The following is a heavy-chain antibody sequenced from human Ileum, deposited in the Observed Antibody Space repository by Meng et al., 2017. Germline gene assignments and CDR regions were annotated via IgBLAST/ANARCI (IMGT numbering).Heavy chain of an antibody. J-gene: IGHJ4*02. CDR2: IYHSGST. CDR1: GGSISSSNW. CDR3: ARYILRWGYYFDY. V-gene: IGHV4-4*02. Sequence: VPLQGSGPGLGKPSGTLSLTCAVSGGSISSSNWWSWVRQPPGKGLEWIGEIYHSGSTNYNPSLKSRVTISVDKSKNQFSLKLSSVTAADTAVYYCARYILRWGYYFDYWGQGTLVTVSS. D-gene: IGHD4-23*01.